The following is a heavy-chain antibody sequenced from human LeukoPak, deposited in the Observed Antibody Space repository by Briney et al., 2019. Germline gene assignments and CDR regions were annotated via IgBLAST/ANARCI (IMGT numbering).Heavy chain of an antibody. CDR3: AKDISGTPYFDY. CDR2: ISGSGGST. D-gene: IGHD1-20*01. Sequence: GGSLRLSCAASGFTFSSYAMSWVCQAPGKGLEWVSAISGSGGSTYYADSVKGRFTISRDNSKNTLYLQMNSLRAEDTAVYYCAKDISGTPYFDYWGQGTLVTVSS. V-gene: IGHV3-23*01. CDR1: GFTFSSYA. J-gene: IGHJ4*02.